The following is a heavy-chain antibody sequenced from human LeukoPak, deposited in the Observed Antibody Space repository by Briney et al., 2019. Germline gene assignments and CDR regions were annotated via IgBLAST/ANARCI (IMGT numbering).Heavy chain of an antibody. CDR2: IYYSGRT. V-gene: IGHV4-39*07. Sequence: SQTLSLTCAITGDSVSSNTAAWNWIRQSPGKGLEWIGSIYYSGRTYYNPSLKSRVTISEDTSKNQFSLKLSSVTAADTAVYYCARGSTGLPRGYSYWGSYWYFDLWGRGTLVTVSS. J-gene: IGHJ2*01. CDR3: ARGSTGLPRGYSYWGSYWYFDL. CDR1: GDSVSSNTAA. D-gene: IGHD5-18*01.